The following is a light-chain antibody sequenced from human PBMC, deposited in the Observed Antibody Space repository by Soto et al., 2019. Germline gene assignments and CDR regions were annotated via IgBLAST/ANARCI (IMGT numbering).Light chain of an antibody. Sequence: EIVMAQSPATLSVSPGARATLSCRASQSVSSNLAWYQQKPGQAPRLLIYGAFNRATGIPARFSGSGSGTDFTLTISSLEPEDSAIYYCQQRNIWPPVTFGQGTRLEI. V-gene: IGKV3-11*01. J-gene: IGKJ5*01. CDR2: GAF. CDR3: QQRNIWPPVT. CDR1: QSVSSN.